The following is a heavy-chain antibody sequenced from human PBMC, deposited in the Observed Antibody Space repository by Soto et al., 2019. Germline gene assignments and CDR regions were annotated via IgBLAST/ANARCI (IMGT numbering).Heavy chain of an antibody. CDR2: VLYDGSHK. CDR3: AKEMYPRTVLDSSSPWGDY. D-gene: IGHD6-6*01. CDR1: GITFTTYG. J-gene: IGHJ4*02. V-gene: IGHV3-30*18. Sequence: QVQLVQSGGGVIQPGKSLRLSCAASGITFTTYGMHWVRQTPGKGLEWVAVVLYDGSHKYYADSVKGRFTISRDDSKNTLYLQMNSLRVEDTAVYYCAKEMYPRTVLDSSSPWGDYWGQGTLVTVSS.